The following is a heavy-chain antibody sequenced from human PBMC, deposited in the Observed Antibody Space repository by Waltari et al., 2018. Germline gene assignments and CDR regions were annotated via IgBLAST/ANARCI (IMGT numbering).Heavy chain of an antibody. D-gene: IGHD5-12*01. J-gene: IGHJ4*02. CDR2: INRDGSST. Sequence: EVQLVESGGGLAQPGGSLRLSCAASGFSLSSYWMHWVRQAPGKGLVWVSRINRDGSSTTYADSVKGRFTISRDSAKNTLYLQMNSLRAEDTAVYYCAGDLDVGYEVYWGQGTLVTVSS. CDR3: AGDLDVGYEVY. V-gene: IGHV3-74*01. CDR1: GFSLSSYW.